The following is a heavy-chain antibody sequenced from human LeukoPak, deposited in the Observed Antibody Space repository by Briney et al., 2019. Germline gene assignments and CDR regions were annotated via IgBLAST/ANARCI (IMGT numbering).Heavy chain of an antibody. CDR1: GFTFSSYG. D-gene: IGHD3-10*01. CDR2: IWYDGSNK. J-gene: IGHJ4*02. Sequence: PGRSLRLSCAASGFTFSSYGMHWVRQAPGKGLEWVAVIWYDGSNKYYADSVKGRFTISRDNSKNTLYLQMNSLRAEDTAVYYCARGLLWFGELSPTLDYWGPGTLVTVSS. CDR3: ARGLLWFGELSPTLDY. V-gene: IGHV3-33*01.